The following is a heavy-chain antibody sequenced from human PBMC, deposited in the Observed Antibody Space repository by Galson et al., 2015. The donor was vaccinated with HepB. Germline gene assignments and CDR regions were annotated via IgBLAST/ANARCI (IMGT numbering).Heavy chain of an antibody. Sequence: SVKVSCKASGFIFATYDFIWVRQVTGQGLEWMGWMSPNSDNTGYAQRFQGRVTMTSNTSISTVYMELNGLRNEDTAVYFCARTQITSRSMWGHDYGLDVWGQGTTVTVSS. V-gene: IGHV1-8*02. CDR3: ARTQITSRSMWGHDYGLDV. D-gene: IGHD1-14*01. CDR1: GFIFATYD. J-gene: IGHJ6*02. CDR2: MSPNSDNT.